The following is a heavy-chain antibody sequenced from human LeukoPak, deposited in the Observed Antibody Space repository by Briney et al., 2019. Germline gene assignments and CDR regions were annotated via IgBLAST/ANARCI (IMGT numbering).Heavy chain of an antibody. CDR3: ARFSTMVRGVHQFDY. J-gene: IGHJ4*02. Sequence: GGSLRLSCAGSGFTFSTFWMSWVRQAPGKGLEWVAVIWYDGSNKYYADSVKGRFTISRDNSKNTLYLQMNSLRAEDTAVYYCARFSTMVRGVHQFDYWGQGTLVTVSS. CDR1: GFTFSTFW. D-gene: IGHD3-10*01. CDR2: IWYDGSNK. V-gene: IGHV3-33*08.